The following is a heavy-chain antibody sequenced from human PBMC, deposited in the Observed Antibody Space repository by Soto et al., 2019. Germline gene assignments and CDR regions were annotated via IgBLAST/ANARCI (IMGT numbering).Heavy chain of an antibody. J-gene: IGHJ4*02. D-gene: IGHD6-19*01. CDR3: AKERSSGWSFDY. V-gene: IGHV3-23*01. CDR1: GFTFSTYA. CDR2: ISGSGDST. Sequence: PGESLKISCAASGFTFSTYAMNWVRQAPGKGLEWVSGISGSGDSTYYADSVKGRFTVSRDNSKNTLYLQMNSLRAEDTAVFYCAKERSSGWSFDYWGQGVLVTVSS.